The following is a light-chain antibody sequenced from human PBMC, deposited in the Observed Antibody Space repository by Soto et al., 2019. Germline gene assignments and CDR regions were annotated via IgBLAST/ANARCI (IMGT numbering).Light chain of an antibody. CDR2: GAS. V-gene: IGKV3-20*01. CDR1: QSVRSTY. Sequence: EIVLTQSPGTLSLSPGERATLSCRASQSVRSTYLAWYQQKPGQAPRLLIYGASSRATGIPDRFSGSGSGTDFTLTISRLEPEDFAVYYCQQYDSSLRTFGQGTKVEIK. CDR3: QQYDSSLRT. J-gene: IGKJ1*01.